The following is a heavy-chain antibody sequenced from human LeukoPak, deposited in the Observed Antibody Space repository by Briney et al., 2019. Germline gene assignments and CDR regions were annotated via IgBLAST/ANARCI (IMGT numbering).Heavy chain of an antibody. CDR1: GFTFSNYW. V-gene: IGHV3-7*03. D-gene: IGHD3-10*01. J-gene: IGHJ4*02. Sequence: GGSLRLSCAASGFTFSNYWMSWVRQAPGKGLEWVANIRQDGSDKFYVDSVKGRFTISRDNAKNSLYLQMNSLRAEDTALYYCAKAKRPYYYGSGINYWGQGTLVTVSS. CDR3: AKAKRPYYYGSGINY. CDR2: IRQDGSDK.